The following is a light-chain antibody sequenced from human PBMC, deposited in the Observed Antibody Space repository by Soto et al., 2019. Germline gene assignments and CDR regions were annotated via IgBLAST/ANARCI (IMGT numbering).Light chain of an antibody. CDR3: CSHVGGSSPQWV. V-gene: IGLV2-23*02. J-gene: IGLJ3*02. Sequence: QSVLTQPASASGSPGQSITISCTGTSNDVGGYNLVSWFQQHPGKAPKLMISEVNKRPSGVSNRFSGSKSANTASLTISGLQAEDEADYYCCSHVGGSSPQWVFGGGTQLTVL. CDR2: EVN. CDR1: SNDVGGYNL.